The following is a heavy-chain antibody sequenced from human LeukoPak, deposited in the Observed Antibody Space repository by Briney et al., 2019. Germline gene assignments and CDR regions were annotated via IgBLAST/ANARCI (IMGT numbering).Heavy chain of an antibody. CDR2: MYYSGST. V-gene: IGHV4-59*01. CDR3: ARDRIGTPGTTAAFDI. J-gene: IGHJ3*02. D-gene: IGHD1-1*01. CDR1: GASISSYC. Sequence: AETLSLTCTVSGASISSYCWSWIRQPPGKGLQYIGYMYYSGSTNYNPSLKSRVSISIDTSKNQVSLKLSSVTAADTAVYYCARDRIGTPGTTAAFDIWGHGTLVTVSS.